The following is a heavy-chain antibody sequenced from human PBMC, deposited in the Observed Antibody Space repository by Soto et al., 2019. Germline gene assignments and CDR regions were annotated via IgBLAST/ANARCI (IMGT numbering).Heavy chain of an antibody. CDR1: VVSVSSPSVY. Sequence: SETLSLTGIVSVVSVSSPSVYWAWFRQSPGKGLEWIGSLYYIGSAYYSPSLKSRITISADSSRNQFSLKLASVTAADTGLYFCTRQTPGGYPPQEFDNWRQGALVTVSS. J-gene: IGHJ4*02. D-gene: IGHD2-15*01. CDR2: LYYIGSA. V-gene: IGHV4-39*01. CDR3: TRQTPGGYPPQEFDN.